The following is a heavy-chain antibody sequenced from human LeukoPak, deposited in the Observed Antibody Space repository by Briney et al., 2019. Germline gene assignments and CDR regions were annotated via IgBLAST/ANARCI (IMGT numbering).Heavy chain of an antibody. CDR1: GGSISSYY. CDR2: IYYSGST. Sequence: PSETLSLTCTVSGGSISSYYWSWIRQPPGKGLEWIGYIYYSGSTNYNPSLKSRVTISVDTSKNQFSLKLSSVTAADTAVYYCARDSGSPYYFDYWGQGTLVTVSS. D-gene: IGHD1-26*01. V-gene: IGHV4-59*01. J-gene: IGHJ4*02. CDR3: ARDSGSPYYFDY.